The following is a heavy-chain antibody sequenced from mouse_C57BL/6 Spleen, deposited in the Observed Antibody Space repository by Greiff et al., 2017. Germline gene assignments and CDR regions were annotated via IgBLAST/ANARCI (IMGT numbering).Heavy chain of an antibody. Sequence: EVMLVESGGGLVQPGGSLKLSCAASGFTFSDYGMAWVRQAPRKGPEWVAFISNLAYSIYYADTVTGRLTISRENAKNNLYLERSSLRSEDTAMYYCARQGYDYDDGFAYWGQGTLVTVSA. J-gene: IGHJ3*01. V-gene: IGHV5-15*01. CDR3: ARQGYDYDDGFAY. CDR1: GFTFSDYG. D-gene: IGHD2-4*01. CDR2: ISNLAYSI.